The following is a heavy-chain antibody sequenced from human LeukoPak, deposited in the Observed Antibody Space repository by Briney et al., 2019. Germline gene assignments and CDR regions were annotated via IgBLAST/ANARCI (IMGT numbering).Heavy chain of an antibody. J-gene: IGHJ6*03. D-gene: IGHD4-11*01. CDR3: ARRTYSKARYYMDV. CDR2: IYYSGST. V-gene: IGHV4-39*07. CDR1: GGSISSSSYY. Sequence: PSETLSLTCTVSGGSISSSSYYWGWIRQPPGKGLEWIGSIYYSGSTYYNPSLKSRVTISVDTSKNQFSLKLSSVTAADTAVYYCARRTYSKARYYMDVWGKGTTVTVSS.